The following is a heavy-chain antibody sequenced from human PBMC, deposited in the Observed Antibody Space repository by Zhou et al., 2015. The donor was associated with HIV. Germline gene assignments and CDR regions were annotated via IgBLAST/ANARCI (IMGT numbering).Heavy chain of an antibody. CDR2: IIPNSGGT. Sequence: QVQLVQSGAEVKKPGSSVKVSCKASGGTFSSYTISWVRQAPGQGLEWMGRIIPNSGGTNYAQKFQGWVTMTRDTSISTAYMELSRLRSDDTAVYYCARDMGELGYCSSTSCHFDYWGQGTLVTVSS. J-gene: IGHJ4*02. CDR1: GGTFSSYT. V-gene: IGHV1-2*04. CDR3: ARDMGELGYCSSTSCHFDY. D-gene: IGHD2-2*01.